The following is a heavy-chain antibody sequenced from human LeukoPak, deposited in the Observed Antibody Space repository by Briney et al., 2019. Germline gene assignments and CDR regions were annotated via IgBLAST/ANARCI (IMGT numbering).Heavy chain of an antibody. V-gene: IGHV1-2*02. CDR2: INPKNGGT. Sequence: ASVKGSCKASGYTFIDYHIHWVRQAPGQGLEWMGWINPKNGGTRLAQRLQGRVTMTRDTSTGTVYMELSSLRSDDTAVYYCATKKTPLYCGGDCYSGLGWFDPWGQGTLITVSS. D-gene: IGHD2-21*02. CDR1: GYTFIDYH. J-gene: IGHJ5*02. CDR3: ATKKTPLYCGGDCYSGLGWFDP.